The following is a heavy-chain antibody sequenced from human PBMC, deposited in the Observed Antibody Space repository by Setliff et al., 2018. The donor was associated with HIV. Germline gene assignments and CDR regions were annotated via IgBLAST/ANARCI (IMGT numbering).Heavy chain of an antibody. V-gene: IGHV1-69*10. CDR3: ASYSGSYYFILHY. Sequence: GASVKVSCKASGDTFSSYAISWVRQAPGQGLGWMGGIIPVLGLSYYAQNSQGRVTITADESTSTAYMELSSLRSEDTAVYYCASYSGSYYFILHYWGQGTLVTVSS. J-gene: IGHJ4*02. D-gene: IGHD1-26*01. CDR1: GDTFSSYA. CDR2: IIPVLGLS.